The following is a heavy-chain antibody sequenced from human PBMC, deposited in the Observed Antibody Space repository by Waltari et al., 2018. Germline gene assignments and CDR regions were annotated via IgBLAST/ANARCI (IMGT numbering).Heavy chain of an antibody. CDR1: GFTFSSYG. CDR2: IWYDGSNK. D-gene: IGHD6-6*01. CDR3: AKGIEYSSSSAPLDY. Sequence: VQLVESGGGVVQPGRSLRLSCAASGFTFSSYGMHWVRQAPGKGLEWVAVIWYDGSNKYYADSVKGRFTISRDNSKNTLYLQMNSLRAEDTAVYYCAKGIEYSSSSAPLDYWGQGTLVTVSS. V-gene: IGHV3-33*06. J-gene: IGHJ4*02.